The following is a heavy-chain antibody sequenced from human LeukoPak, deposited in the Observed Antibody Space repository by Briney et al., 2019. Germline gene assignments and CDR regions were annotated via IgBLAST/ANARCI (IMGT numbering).Heavy chain of an antibody. D-gene: IGHD4-23*01. CDR1: GFTFSTYN. CDR3: AREVGGNLGDAFDI. V-gene: IGHV3-21*01. J-gene: IGHJ3*02. Sequence: GGSLRLSCAASGFTFSTYNMNWVRQAPGKGLEWVSFISSSSTYIYYADSVKGRFTVSRDNAKNSLYLQMNSPRADDTAVYYCAREVGGNLGDAFDIWGQGTMVTVSS. CDR2: ISSSSTYI.